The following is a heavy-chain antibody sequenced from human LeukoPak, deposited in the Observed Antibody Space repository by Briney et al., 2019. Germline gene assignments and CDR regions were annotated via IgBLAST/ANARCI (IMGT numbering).Heavy chain of an antibody. J-gene: IGHJ6*03. V-gene: IGHV3-30*04. D-gene: IGHD2-2*01. CDR2: ISYDGSNK. CDR3: ARDAVVVPAATEYYYYYMDV. Sequence: GGSLRLSCAASGFTFSSYAMHWVRQAPGKGLEWVAVISYDGSNKYYADSVKGRFTISRDNSKNTLYLQMNSLRAEDTAVYYCARDAVVVPAATEYYYYYMDVWGKGTTVTVSS. CDR1: GFTFSSYA.